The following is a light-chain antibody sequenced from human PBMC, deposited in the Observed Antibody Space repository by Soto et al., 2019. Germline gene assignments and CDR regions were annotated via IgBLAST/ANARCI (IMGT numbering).Light chain of an antibody. CDR1: QSLLHSNGYNS. CDR3: MQDLQTPWT. CDR2: LGS. V-gene: IGKV2-28*01. J-gene: IGKJ1*01. Sequence: DIVMTQSPLSLPVTPVEPASISCRSSQSLLHSNGYNSLDGYLQKPGQSPQLLIYLGSNRASGGTERSSGSGSCPDFKLKNSRVEAEDVGVYDCMQDLQTPWTFGTGTKVDSK.